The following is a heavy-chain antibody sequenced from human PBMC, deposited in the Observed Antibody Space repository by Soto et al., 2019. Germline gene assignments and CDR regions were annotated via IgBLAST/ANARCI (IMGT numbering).Heavy chain of an antibody. CDR3: ARGVVVTAMFDY. CDR1: GFTFSSYA. CDR2: ISSNGGST. D-gene: IGHD2-21*02. J-gene: IGHJ4*02. Sequence: EVQLVESGGGLVQPGGSLRLSCAASGFTFSSYAMHWVRQAPGKGLEYVSAISSNGGSTYYANSVKGRFTISRDNSKNTLYIQMGSLRAEDMAVYYCARGVVVTAMFDYWGQGTLVTVSS. V-gene: IGHV3-64*01.